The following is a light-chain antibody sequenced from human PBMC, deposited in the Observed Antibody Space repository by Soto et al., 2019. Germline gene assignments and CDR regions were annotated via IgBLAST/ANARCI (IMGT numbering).Light chain of an antibody. CDR3: QQYGSSPST. J-gene: IGKJ4*01. Sequence: EIVLTQSPGTLSLSPGERATLSCRASQSVSSGYLAWYQQKPGQAPRLLIYGASSRATGIPDRFSGSGSGTDFTLTISRLEPEDFAVCYCQQYGSSPSTLGGGTKVDIK. CDR2: GAS. CDR1: QSVSSGY. V-gene: IGKV3-20*01.